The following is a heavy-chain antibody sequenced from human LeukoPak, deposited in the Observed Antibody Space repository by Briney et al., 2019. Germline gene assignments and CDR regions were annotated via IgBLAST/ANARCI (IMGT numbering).Heavy chain of an antibody. Sequence: KPSETLSLTCAASGYTISSGYYWGWLRQPPGKGLEWFGSIYYSGTTYYKPSLKSRVTISVDTSKNQFSLKLSTLTAADTAVYYCARYSGSYYSQPFDYWGQGTLVTVSS. CDR3: ARYSGSYYSQPFDY. V-gene: IGHV4-38-2*01. D-gene: IGHD1-26*01. CDR2: IYYSGTT. CDR1: GYTISSGYY. J-gene: IGHJ4*02.